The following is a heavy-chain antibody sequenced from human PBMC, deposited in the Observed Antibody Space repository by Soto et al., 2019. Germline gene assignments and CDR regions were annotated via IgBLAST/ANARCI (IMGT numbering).Heavy chain of an antibody. CDR2: FYYTGGT. J-gene: IGHJ4*02. Sequence: TLSLTCTVSGASISSSRSYWGWVRQPPGKGLEWIVSFYYTGGTYSTYYNPSLKSRVTISVDTSKSQFSLNLRSVAAADTAVYYCASPRQGNYDFLSGYYALDYWGQGTLVTVSS. CDR3: ASPRQGNYDFLSGYYALDY. V-gene: IGHV4-39*01. D-gene: IGHD3-3*01. CDR1: GASISSSRSY.